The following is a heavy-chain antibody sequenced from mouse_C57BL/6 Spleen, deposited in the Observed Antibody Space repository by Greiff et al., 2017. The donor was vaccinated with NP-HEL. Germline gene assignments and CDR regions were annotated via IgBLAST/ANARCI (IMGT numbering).Heavy chain of an antibody. V-gene: IGHV1-78*01. J-gene: IGHJ2*01. CDR2: IYPRDGST. CDR3: TRYSLYSNYPFDY. Sequence: QVQLQQSDAELVKPGASVKISCKVSGYTFTDHTIHWMKQRPEQGLEWIGYIYPRDGSTKYNEQFKGKATLTADKSSSTAYMQLNSLTSEDSAVYFCTRYSLYSNYPFDYWGQGTTLTVSS. CDR1: GYTFTDHT. D-gene: IGHD2-5*01.